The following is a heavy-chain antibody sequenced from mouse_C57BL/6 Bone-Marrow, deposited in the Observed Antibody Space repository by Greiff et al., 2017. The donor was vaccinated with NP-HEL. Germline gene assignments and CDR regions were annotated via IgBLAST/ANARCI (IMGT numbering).Heavy chain of an antibody. V-gene: IGHV1-62-2*01. CDR3: ARHEEEAFYYGNYGWDWFDY. CDR1: GYTFTEYT. CDR2: FYPGSGSI. Sequence: VQLQQSGAELVKPGASVKLSCKASGYTFTEYTIHWVKQRPGQGLEWIGWFYPGSGSITYNEKFKDKATLTADKSSSTVYMELSRLTSEDSAVYFCARHEEEAFYYGNYGWDWFDYWGQGTLVTVSA. D-gene: IGHD2-1*01. J-gene: IGHJ3*01.